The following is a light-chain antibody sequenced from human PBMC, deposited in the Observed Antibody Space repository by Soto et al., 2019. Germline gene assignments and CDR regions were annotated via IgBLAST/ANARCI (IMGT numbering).Light chain of an antibody. CDR3: QQYHNWPPQYT. J-gene: IGKJ2*01. Sequence: EIVMTQSPATLSVSPGERATLSCRASQTVSSNLAWYQQKPGQAPRLLTHGASTRATGVPARLSGSGSGTEFTLTITSLQSEDFAVYYCQQYHNWPPQYTFGQGTKLQIK. V-gene: IGKV3-15*01. CDR2: GAS. CDR1: QTVSSN.